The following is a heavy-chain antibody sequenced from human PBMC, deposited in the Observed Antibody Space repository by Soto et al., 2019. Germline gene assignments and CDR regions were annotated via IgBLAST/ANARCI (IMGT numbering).Heavy chain of an antibody. V-gene: IGHV3-53*01. CDR2: IYSGGST. CDR3: AREINVDTAMVKGY. D-gene: IGHD5-18*01. J-gene: IGHJ4*02. Sequence: GGSLRLSCAASGFTVSTKYMSWVRQAPGKGLEWVSVIYSGGSTYYADSVKGRFTISRDNSKNTLYLQMNSLRAEDTAVYYCAREINVDTAMVKGYWGQGTLVTVSS. CDR1: GFTVSTKY.